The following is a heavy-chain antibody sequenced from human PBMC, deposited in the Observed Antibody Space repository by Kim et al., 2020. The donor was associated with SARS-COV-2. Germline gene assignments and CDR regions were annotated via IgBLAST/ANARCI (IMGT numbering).Heavy chain of an antibody. D-gene: IGHD2-15*01. V-gene: IGHV4-34*01. CDR3: ARGRYCSGGSCHMLDY. J-gene: IGHJ4*02. Sequence: PKSRITISVATSKNQFSLKLSSVTAADAAVYYCARGRYCSGGSCHMLDYWGQGTLVTVSS.